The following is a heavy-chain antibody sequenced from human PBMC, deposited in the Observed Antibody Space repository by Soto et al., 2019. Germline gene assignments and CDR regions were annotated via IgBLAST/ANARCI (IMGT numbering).Heavy chain of an antibody. D-gene: IGHD6-6*01. CDR1: GFTFSSYA. Sequence: GGSLRLSCAASGFTFSSYAMSWVRQAPGKGQEWVSAISGSGGSTYYADSVKGRFTISRDNSKNTLYLQMNSLRAEDTAVYYCESLPYSSSFTSFWGQGTLVTVSS. J-gene: IGHJ4*02. CDR2: ISGSGGST. CDR3: ESLPYSSSFTSF. V-gene: IGHV3-23*01.